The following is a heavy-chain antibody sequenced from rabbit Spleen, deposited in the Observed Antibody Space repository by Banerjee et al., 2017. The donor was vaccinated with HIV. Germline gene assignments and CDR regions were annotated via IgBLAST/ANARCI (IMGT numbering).Heavy chain of an antibody. CDR3: ARDLYVAYIGYVYLIYGMDL. D-gene: IGHD6-1*01. V-gene: IGHV1S40*01. CDR2: IYTGDGVT. Sequence: QSLEESGGDLVKPGASLTLTCTASGFSFSSNAMCWVRQAPGKGLEWIACIYTGDGVTYYASWAKGRFTISKNSSTTVTLQMTSLTAADTATYFCARDLYVAYIGYVYLIYGMDLWGPGTLSPS. J-gene: IGHJ6*01. CDR1: GFSFSSNA.